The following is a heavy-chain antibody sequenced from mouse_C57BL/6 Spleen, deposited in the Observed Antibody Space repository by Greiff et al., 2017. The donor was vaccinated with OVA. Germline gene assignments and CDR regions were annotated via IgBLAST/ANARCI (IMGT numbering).Heavy chain of an antibody. CDR3: AKCGNYFYYAMDY. V-gene: IGHV1-53*01. CDR1: GYTFTSYW. Sequence: VQLQQPGTELVKPGASVKLSCKASGYTFTSYWMHWVKQRPGQGLEWIGNINPSTGGTNYNEKFKSKATLTVDKSSSTAYMQLSSLTSEDSAVYYCAKCGNYFYYAMDYWGQGTSVTVSS. J-gene: IGHJ4*01. CDR2: INPSTGGT. D-gene: IGHD2-10*02.